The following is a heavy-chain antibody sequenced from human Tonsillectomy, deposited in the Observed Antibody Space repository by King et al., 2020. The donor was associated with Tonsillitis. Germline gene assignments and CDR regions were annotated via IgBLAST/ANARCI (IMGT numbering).Heavy chain of an antibody. D-gene: IGHD2-21*01. J-gene: IGHJ4*02. V-gene: IGHV4-61*02. CDR1: GGSINSWSYS. Sequence: VQLQESGPGLVKPSQTLSLTCTVSGGSINSWSYSLGWVRQPAGRGLEWIGRMYTRGGGHSNPPLKNLATPSVDTSKNQFSLKLSSVTAADTAIYYCSSRASTDYWGQGVLVTVSS. CDR2: MYTRGGG. CDR3: SSRASTDY.